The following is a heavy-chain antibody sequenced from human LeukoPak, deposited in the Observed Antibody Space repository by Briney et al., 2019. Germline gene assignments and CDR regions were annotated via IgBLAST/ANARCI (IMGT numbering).Heavy chain of an antibody. D-gene: IGHD6-19*01. V-gene: IGHV3-23*01. J-gene: IGHJ6*03. CDR3: TKELHVAVAVADYYYFYMDV. CDR1: GFAFSSFA. Sequence: GGSLRLSCAASGFAFSSFAMGWARQSPGKGLEWLSTINGGGNTTFYSDSVKGRFTISRDNSKNTLYLHMDSLRPDDTAIYYCTKELHVAVAVADYYYFYMDVWGRGTAVTVSS. CDR2: INGGGNTT.